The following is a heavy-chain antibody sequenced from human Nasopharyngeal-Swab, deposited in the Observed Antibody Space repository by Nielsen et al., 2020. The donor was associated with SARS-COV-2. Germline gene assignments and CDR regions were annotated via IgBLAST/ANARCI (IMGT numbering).Heavy chain of an antibody. CDR2: INSDGSST. D-gene: IGHD2-2*01. Sequence: GGSLRLSCAASGWTVSTYWMHWVRQAPGKGLVWVSRINSDGSSTNYADSVKGRFTISRDNAKNTLCLQMNSLRAEDTAVYYCAAAAKGYWGQGTLVTVSS. V-gene: IGHV3-74*01. J-gene: IGHJ4*02. CDR3: AAAAKGY. CDR1: GWTVSTYW.